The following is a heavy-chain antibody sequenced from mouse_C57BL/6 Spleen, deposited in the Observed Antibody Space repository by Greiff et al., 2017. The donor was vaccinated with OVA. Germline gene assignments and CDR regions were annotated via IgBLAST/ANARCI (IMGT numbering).Heavy chain of an antibody. V-gene: IGHV1-80*01. Sequence: VQLQQSGAELVKPGASVKISCKASGYAFSSYWMNWVKQRPGKGLEWIGQIYPGDGDTNYNGKFKGKATLTADKSSSTAYMQLSSLTSEDSAVYFCAREGDYYGSSFDYWGQGTTLTVSS. CDR1: GYAFSSYW. CDR2: IYPGDGDT. D-gene: IGHD1-1*01. CDR3: AREGDYYGSSFDY. J-gene: IGHJ2*01.